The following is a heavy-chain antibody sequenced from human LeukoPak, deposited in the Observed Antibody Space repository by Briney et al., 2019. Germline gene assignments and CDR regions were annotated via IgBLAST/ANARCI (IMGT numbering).Heavy chain of an antibody. J-gene: IGHJ4*02. CDR1: GGSVSSGGYY. V-gene: IGHV4-31*03. CDR2: IYYSGSS. CDR3: ARNRDGYNSFDY. Sequence: SETLSLTCTVSGGSVSSGGYYWSWIRQHPGKGLEWIGYIYYSGSSYYNPSLRSRVTISVDTSKNHFSLKLSSVTAADTAVYYCARNRDGYNSFDYWGQGTLVTVSS. D-gene: IGHD5-24*01.